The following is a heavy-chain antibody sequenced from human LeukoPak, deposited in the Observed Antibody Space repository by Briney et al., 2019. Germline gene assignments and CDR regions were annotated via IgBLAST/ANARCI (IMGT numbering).Heavy chain of an antibody. CDR3: ARDLSLPVCSSTSCPLDI. J-gene: IGHJ3*02. D-gene: IGHD2-2*01. V-gene: IGHV1-18*01. CDR1: GYTFTSYG. CDR2: ISAYNGNT. Sequence: ASVKVSCKASGYTFTSYGISWVRQAPGQGLEWMGWISAYNGNTNYAQKLQGRVTMTTDTSTSTAYMELRSLRSDDTAVYYCARDLSLPVCSSTSCPLDIWGQGTMVTVSS.